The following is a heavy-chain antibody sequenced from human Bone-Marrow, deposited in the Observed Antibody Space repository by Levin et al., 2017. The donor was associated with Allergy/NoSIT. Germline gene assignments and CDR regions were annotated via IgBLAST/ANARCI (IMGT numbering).Heavy chain of an antibody. CDR3: AKDAGRGSIFFDY. V-gene: IGHV3-23*01. J-gene: IGHJ4*02. Sequence: GESLKISCAVYGFTFNTYGMSWVRQAPGKGLEWVSTISANGYSTYYADSVKGRFSISRDNSKNTLYLQMNSLRAEDTAIYYCAKDAGRGSIFFDYWGQGTLVTVSS. D-gene: IGHD3-3*02. CDR1: GFTFNTYG. CDR2: ISANGYST.